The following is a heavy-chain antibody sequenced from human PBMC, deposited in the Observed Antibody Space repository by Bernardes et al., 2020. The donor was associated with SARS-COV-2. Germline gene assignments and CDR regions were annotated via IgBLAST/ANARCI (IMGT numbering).Heavy chain of an antibody. J-gene: IGHJ4*02. CDR1: GFTFSNYW. CDR3: ARDPTYYNILTGYYLSHFDY. V-gene: IGHV3-7*01. CDR2: IKQDGSEI. Sequence: GGSLRLSCAASGFTFSNYWMTWVRQAPGKGLEWVANIKQDGSEIYYVDSVKGRFTISRDNAKNSLYLQMNSLRAEDTAVYYCARDPTYYNILTGYYLSHFDYWGQGTLVTVSS. D-gene: IGHD3-9*01.